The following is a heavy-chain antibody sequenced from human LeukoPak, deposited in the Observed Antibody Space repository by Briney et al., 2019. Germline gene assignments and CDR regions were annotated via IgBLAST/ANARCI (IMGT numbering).Heavy chain of an antibody. CDR2: FDPEDGET. D-gene: IGHD4-17*01. CDR3: ATDKPGDYVPLSFDY. Sequence: ASVKVSCKVSGYTLTELSMHWVRQAPGKGLEWMGGFDPEDGETIYAQKFQGRVTMTEDTSTDTAYMELSSLRSEDTAVYYCATDKPGDYVPLSFDYWGQGTLVTVSS. V-gene: IGHV1-24*01. J-gene: IGHJ4*02. CDR1: GYTLTELS.